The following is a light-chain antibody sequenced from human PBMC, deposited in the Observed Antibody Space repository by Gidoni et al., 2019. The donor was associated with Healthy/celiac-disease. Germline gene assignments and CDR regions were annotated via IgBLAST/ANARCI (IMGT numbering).Light chain of an antibody. Sequence: EIALTQSPGTLSLSPGERATLSCRASHSVSSSYLAWYQQKPGSAPRLLLYVACSRATGIPDRFSGGGSGKDFTLTISKLEPEDFAVYYCQQYGSSPTTFGQGTKVEIK. CDR1: HSVSSSY. J-gene: IGKJ1*01. CDR3: QQYGSSPTT. CDR2: VAC. V-gene: IGKV3-20*01.